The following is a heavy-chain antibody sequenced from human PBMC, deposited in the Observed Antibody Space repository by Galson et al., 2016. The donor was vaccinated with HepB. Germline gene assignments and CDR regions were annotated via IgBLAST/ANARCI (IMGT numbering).Heavy chain of an antibody. J-gene: IGHJ5*02. V-gene: IGHV4-34*01. CDR1: GGSFRNYY. CDR2: INESGGS. D-gene: IGHD3-3*01. CDR3: ARAKRPPRSSSFGYSWFAP. Sequence: SETLSLTCAVYGGSFRNYYWTWIRQSPEKGLEWIGDINESGGSNYNPSFDSPATISLDTAKNQFSLNMYSVTAADTGVYYCARAKRPPRSSSFGYSWFAPWGQGTPVIVSS.